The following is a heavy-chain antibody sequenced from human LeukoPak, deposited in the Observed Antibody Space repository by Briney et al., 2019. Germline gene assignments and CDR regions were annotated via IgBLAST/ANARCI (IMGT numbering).Heavy chain of an antibody. CDR2: FDPEDGET. V-gene: IGHV1-24*01. D-gene: IGHD3-22*01. Sequence: ASVKVSRKVSGYTLTELSIHWVRQAPGKGLEWMGGFDPEDGETIYAQKFQGRVTMTEDTSTDTAYMELSSLRSEDTAVYYCATLAYYYDSRSFDYWGQGTLVTVSS. CDR3: ATLAYYYDSRSFDY. CDR1: GYTLTELS. J-gene: IGHJ4*02.